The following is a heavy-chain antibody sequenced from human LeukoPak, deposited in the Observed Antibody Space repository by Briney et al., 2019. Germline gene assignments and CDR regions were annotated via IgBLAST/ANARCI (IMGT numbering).Heavy chain of an antibody. CDR2: ISAYNGNT. CDR1: GYTFTNYG. J-gene: IGHJ4*02. Sequence: GASVKVSCKASGYTFTNYGISWVRQAPGRGLEWMGWISAYNGNTNYAQKVQGRVTMTTDTSTSTAHMELRSLRSDDTAVYYCARGGEEGDYYGLVYWGQGTLVTVSS. D-gene: IGHD3-10*01. CDR3: ARGGEEGDYYGLVY. V-gene: IGHV1-18*04.